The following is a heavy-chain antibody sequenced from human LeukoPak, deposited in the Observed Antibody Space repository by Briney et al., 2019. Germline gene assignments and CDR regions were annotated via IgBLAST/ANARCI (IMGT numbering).Heavy chain of an antibody. Sequence: GGSLRLSCAASGFTFSSYEVHWVRQAPGKGLEYVSAISSNGDSTYYANFVKGRFIISRDNSKNTLYLQMGSLRPEDMAVYYCARDRPGDVWGEGTTVTVSS. V-gene: IGHV3-64*01. CDR3: ARDRPGDV. CDR1: GFTFSSYE. J-gene: IGHJ6*04. CDR2: ISSNGDST.